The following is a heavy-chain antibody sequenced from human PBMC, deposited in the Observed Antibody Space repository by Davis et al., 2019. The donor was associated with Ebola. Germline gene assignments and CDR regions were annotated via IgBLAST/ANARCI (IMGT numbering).Heavy chain of an antibody. Sequence: PGGSLRLSCAASGFTFSTNWMSWVRQAPGKGLEWVATIKPDGSDKYFVDSVKGRFTISRDNAKSSLYLQMNSLRVEDTALYYCAKGARRGQGTLVTVSS. CDR2: IKPDGSDK. V-gene: IGHV3-7*03. CDR1: GFTFSTNW. CDR3: AKGAR. J-gene: IGHJ4*02. D-gene: IGHD5-12*01.